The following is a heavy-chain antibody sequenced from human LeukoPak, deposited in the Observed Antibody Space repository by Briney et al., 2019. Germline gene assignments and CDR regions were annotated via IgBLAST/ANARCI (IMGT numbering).Heavy chain of an antibody. CDR1: GFTFGDYA. CDR3: TRVISRLTIFGVVIEGAVDY. Sequence: GGSLRLSCTASGFTFGDYAMSWVRQAPGKGLEWVGFIRSKAYGGTTEYAASVNGRFTISRDDSKSIAYLQMNSLKTEDTAVYYCTRVISRLTIFGVVIEGAVDYWGQGTLVTVSS. J-gene: IGHJ4*02. CDR2: IRSKAYGGTT. V-gene: IGHV3-49*04. D-gene: IGHD3-3*01.